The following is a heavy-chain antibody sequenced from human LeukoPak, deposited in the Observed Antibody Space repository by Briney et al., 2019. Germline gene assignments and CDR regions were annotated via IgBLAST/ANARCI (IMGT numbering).Heavy chain of an antibody. CDR1: GFTFSSYS. D-gene: IGHD2-2*02. CDR2: ISSSSSYI. CDR3: ARVGYCSSTSCYTDNWFDP. J-gene: IGHJ5*02. Sequence: GSPRLSCAASGFTFSSYSMNWVRQAPGKGLEWVSSISSSSSYIYYADSVKGRFTISRDNAKNSLYLQMNSLRAEDTAVYYCARVGYCSSTSCYTDNWFDPWGQGTLVTVSS. V-gene: IGHV3-21*01.